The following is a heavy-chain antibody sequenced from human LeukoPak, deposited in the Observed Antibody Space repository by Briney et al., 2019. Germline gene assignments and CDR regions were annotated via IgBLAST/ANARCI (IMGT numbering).Heavy chain of an antibody. CDR1: GYSISSGYY. CDR2: IYTSGST. D-gene: IGHD3-10*01. J-gene: IGHJ6*03. Sequence: PSETLSLTCTVSGYSISSGYYWGWIRQPPGKGLEWIGRIYTSGSTNYNPSLKSRVTMSVDTSKNQFSLKLSSVTAADTAVYYCARGRSGSRSHYYYYYMDVWGKGTTVTISS. V-gene: IGHV4-38-2*02. CDR3: ARGRSGSRSHYYYYYMDV.